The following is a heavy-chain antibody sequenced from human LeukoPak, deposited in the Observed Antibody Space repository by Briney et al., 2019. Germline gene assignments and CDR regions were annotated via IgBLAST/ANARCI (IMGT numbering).Heavy chain of an antibody. CDR2: ISHSGST. J-gene: IGHJ4*02. D-gene: IGHD2-21*01. Sequence: TSETLSLTCVVAGGSIISRNWWSWVGQAPGKGLEWIGEISHSGSTNYNPSLKSRVTLSVDKSKNQFSLKLSSVTAADTAVYYCARVVGNTNFDSWGQGALVTVSS. V-gene: IGHV4-4*02. CDR3: ARVVGNTNFDS. CDR1: GGSIISRNW.